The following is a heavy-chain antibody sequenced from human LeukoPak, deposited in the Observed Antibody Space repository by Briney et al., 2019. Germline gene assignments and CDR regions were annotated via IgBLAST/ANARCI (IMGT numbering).Heavy chain of an antibody. V-gene: IGHV1-2*06. Sequence: ASVKVSCKASGYTFTGYYVHWVRQAPGQGLEWMGRINPNSGDTNYAQKFQGRVTMTRNTSISTAYMELSSLRSEDTAVYYCARPLRWSNWFDPWGQGTLVTVSS. CDR1: GYTFTGYY. D-gene: IGHD4-23*01. CDR2: INPNSGDT. J-gene: IGHJ5*02. CDR3: ARPLRWSNWFDP.